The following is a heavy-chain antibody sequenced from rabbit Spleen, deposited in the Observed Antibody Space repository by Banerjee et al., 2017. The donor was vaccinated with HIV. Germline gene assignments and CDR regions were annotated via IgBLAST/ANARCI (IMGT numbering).Heavy chain of an antibody. CDR3: ARRNIGNYGNYAGAFNL. D-gene: IGHD4-2*01. J-gene: IGHJ4*01. CDR1: GFSFSDRDV. Sequence: QEQLVESGGGLVKPEGSLTLTCKASGFSFSDRDVMCWVRQAPGKGLQWIACINSYTGKPVYATWAKGRFTISRTSSTTVTLQMTSLTAADTATYFCARRNIGNYGNYAGAFNLWGPGTLVTVS. V-gene: IGHV1S45*01. CDR2: INSYTGKP.